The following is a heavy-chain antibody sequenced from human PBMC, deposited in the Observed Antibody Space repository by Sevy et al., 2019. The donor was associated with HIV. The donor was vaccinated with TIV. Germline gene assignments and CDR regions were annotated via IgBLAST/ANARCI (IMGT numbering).Heavy chain of an antibody. CDR1: GYTFSDHD. CDR2: ISTYNANT. V-gene: IGHV1-18*01. CDR3: ATRGRVDATSRYYYYAMDV. D-gene: IGHD1-26*01. J-gene: IGHJ6*02. Sequence: ASVKVSCKASGYTFSDHDINWVRQAPGQGLEWMGWISTYNANTNYAQNFQGRVTMTTDTSTNTAYMELRSLRSDDTAVYYCATRGRVDATSRYYYYAMDVWGQGTTVTVSS.